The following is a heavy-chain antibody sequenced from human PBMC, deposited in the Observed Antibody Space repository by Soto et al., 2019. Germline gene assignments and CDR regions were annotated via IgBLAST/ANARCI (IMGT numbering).Heavy chain of an antibody. J-gene: IGHJ4*02. CDR2: ISSKGGTT. D-gene: IGHD1-7*01. CDR1: GFTFSSYD. Sequence: EVQLAESGGGMVQPGGSLRLSCVASGFTFSSYDMHWVRQAPGKGLEYVSSISSKGGTTYYGNSVKGRFTISRDNSKNTLYLQMGSLRAEDMAVYYCVRRVSGNYDYWGQGTLVTVSS. CDR3: VRRVSGNYDY. V-gene: IGHV3-64*01.